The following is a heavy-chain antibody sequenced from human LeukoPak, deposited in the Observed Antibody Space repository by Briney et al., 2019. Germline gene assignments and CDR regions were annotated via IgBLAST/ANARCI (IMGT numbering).Heavy chain of an antibody. CDR1: GFTFSSYG. CDR2: ISYDGSNK. CDR3: ARNPRYCTNGVCYNFDY. V-gene: IGHV3-30*03. Sequence: PGGSLRLSCAASGFTFSSYGMHWVRQAPGKGLEWVAVISYDGSNKYYADSVKGRFTISRDNSKNTLYLQMNSLRAEDTAVYYCARNPRYCTNGVCYNFDYWGQGTLVTVSS. J-gene: IGHJ4*02. D-gene: IGHD2-8*01.